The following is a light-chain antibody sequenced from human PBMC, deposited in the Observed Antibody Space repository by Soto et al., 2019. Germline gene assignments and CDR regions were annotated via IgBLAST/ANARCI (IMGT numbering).Light chain of an antibody. CDR2: GAS. Sequence: EIVFTQSPGTPAFSPGERATLSCRALQSVSSSFLARYQQKPGQAPRLLIYGASSRAAGIPDRFSGSGSGTDFTLTISRLEPEDFAVYYCQQYGSSPSITFGQGTRLEI. J-gene: IGKJ5*01. CDR3: QQYGSSPSIT. V-gene: IGKV3-20*01. CDR1: QSVSSSF.